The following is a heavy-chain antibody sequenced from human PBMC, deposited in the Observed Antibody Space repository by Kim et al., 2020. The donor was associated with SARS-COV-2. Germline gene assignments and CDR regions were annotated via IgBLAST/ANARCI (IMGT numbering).Heavy chain of an antibody. CDR3: ASLNTLRSWQWLQRFDY. J-gene: IGHJ4*02. Sequence: GGSLRLSCAASGFTFSSYEMNWVRQAPGKGLEWVSYISSSGSTIYYADSVKGRFTISRDNAKNSLYLQMNSLRAEDTAVYYCASLNTLRSWQWLQRFDYWGQGTLVTVSS. D-gene: IGHD6-19*01. V-gene: IGHV3-48*03. CDR1: GFTFSSYE. CDR2: ISSSGSTI.